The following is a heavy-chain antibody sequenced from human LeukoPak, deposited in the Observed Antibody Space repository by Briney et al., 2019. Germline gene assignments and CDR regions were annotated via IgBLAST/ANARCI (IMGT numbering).Heavy chain of an antibody. CDR2: ISGSGGST. D-gene: IGHD3-9*01. Sequence: GGSLRLSCAASGFTFSSYAMSWVRQAPGKGLEWVSAISGSGGSTYYTDSVKGRFTISRDNSKNTLYLQMNSLRAEDTAVYYCAKVLGARYYDILTGYHDAFDIWGQGTMVTVSS. CDR3: AKVLGARYYDILTGYHDAFDI. J-gene: IGHJ3*02. CDR1: GFTFSSYA. V-gene: IGHV3-23*01.